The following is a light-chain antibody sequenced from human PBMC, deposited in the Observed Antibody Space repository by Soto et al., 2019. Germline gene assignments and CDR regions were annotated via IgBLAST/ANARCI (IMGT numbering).Light chain of an antibody. CDR3: SSYTSSSTLV. CDR2: AVS. J-gene: IGLJ2*01. V-gene: IGLV2-14*01. Sequence: QSALTQPASVSGSPGQSITISCTGTSSDVGGYNYVSWYQPHPGKAPKLMIYAVSNRPSGVSNRFSGSKSGNTASLTISGLQAEDLAGYYGSSYTSSSTLVFGGGTQLTVL. CDR1: SSDVGGYNY.